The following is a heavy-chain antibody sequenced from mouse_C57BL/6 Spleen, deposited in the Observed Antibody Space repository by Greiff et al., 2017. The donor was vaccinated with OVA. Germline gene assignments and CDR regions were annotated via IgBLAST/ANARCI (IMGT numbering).Heavy chain of an antibody. V-gene: IGHV1-69*01. Sequence: QVQLKQPGAELVMPGASVKLSCKASGYTFTSYWMHWVKQRPGQGLEWIGEIDPSDSYTNYNQKFKGKSTLTVDKSSSTAYMQLSSLTSEDSAVYYCAIYYYGSDWYFDVWGTGTTVTVSS. CDR1: GYTFTSYW. J-gene: IGHJ1*03. D-gene: IGHD1-1*01. CDR3: AIYYYGSDWYFDV. CDR2: IDPSDSYT.